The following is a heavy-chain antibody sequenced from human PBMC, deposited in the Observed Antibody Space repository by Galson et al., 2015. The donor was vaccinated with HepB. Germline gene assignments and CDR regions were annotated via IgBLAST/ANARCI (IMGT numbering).Heavy chain of an antibody. Sequence: SVKVSCKASGGTFSSYTISWVRQAPGQGLEWMGRIIPILGIANYAQKFQGRVTITADKSTSTAYMELSSLRSEDTAVYYCARADTAMFWFDPWGQGTLVTVSS. V-gene: IGHV1-69*02. CDR3: ARADTAMFWFDP. D-gene: IGHD5-18*01. CDR2: IIPILGIA. CDR1: GGTFSSYT. J-gene: IGHJ5*02.